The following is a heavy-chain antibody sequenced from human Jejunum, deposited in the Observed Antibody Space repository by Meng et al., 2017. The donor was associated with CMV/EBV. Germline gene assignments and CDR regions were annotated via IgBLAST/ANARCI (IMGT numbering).Heavy chain of an antibody. CDR2: IKSGGTNI. V-gene: IGHV3-74*01. D-gene: IGHD2-21*01. CDR1: GFSSDDFW. J-gene: IGHJ4*02. CDR3: LKLPPGY. Sequence: VQVVGAGGGLIQPGWSLRLSCVVSGFSSDDFWVDWVRQAPGKGPLWVSRIKSGGTNIKYADSVKGRFTISGDNAKNTVYLQMNNLRDEDTAVYYCLKLPPGYWGQGTLVTVSS.